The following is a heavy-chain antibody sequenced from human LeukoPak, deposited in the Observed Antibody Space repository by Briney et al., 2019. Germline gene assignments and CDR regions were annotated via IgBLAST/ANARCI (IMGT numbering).Heavy chain of an antibody. J-gene: IGHJ5*02. D-gene: IGHD1-26*01. Sequence: SVKVSCKASGGTFSSYAISWVRQAPGQGLEWMGGIIPIFGTANYAQKFQGRVTITADESTSTAYMELSSLRSEDTAVYYCARVQWELQNNWFYPWGQGTLVTVSS. CDR3: ARVQWELQNNWFYP. CDR1: GGTFSSYA. CDR2: IIPIFGTA. V-gene: IGHV1-69*13.